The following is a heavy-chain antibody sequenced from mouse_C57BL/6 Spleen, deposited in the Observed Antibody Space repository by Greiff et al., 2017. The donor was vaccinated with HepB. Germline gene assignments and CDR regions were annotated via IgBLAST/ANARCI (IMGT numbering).Heavy chain of an antibody. Sequence: LMKPGASVKIPCKASGYTFTDYNMDWVKQSHGKSLEWIGDINPNNGGTIYNQKFKGKATLTVDKSSSTAYMELRSLTSEDTAVYYCARWGLSNYPAWFAYWGQGTLVTVSA. CDR2: INPNNGGT. V-gene: IGHV1-18*01. D-gene: IGHD2-5*01. CDR3: ARWGLSNYPAWFAY. J-gene: IGHJ3*01. CDR1: GYTFTDYN.